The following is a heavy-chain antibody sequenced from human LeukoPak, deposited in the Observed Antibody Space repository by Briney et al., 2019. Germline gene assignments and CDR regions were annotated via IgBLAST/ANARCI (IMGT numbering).Heavy chain of an antibody. J-gene: IGHJ4*02. V-gene: IGHV3-23*01. D-gene: IGHD2-15*01. CDR2: ISGSGGST. CDR3: AKGTSSSCYSAPNY. Sequence: GGSLRLSCAASGFTFSSYAMSWVRQAPGKGLEWVSAISGSGGSTYYANSVKGRFTISRDNSKNTLSLQLNSLRAEDTAVYYCAKGTSSSCYSAPNYWGQGTLVTVSS. CDR1: GFTFSSYA.